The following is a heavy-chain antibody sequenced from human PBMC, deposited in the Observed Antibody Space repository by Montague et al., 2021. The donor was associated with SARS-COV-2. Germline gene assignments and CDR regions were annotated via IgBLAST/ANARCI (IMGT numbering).Heavy chain of an antibody. J-gene: IGHJ6*03. CDR3: ARATEWRGYYYYYYMDV. D-gene: IGHD1-14*01. Sequence: CAISGDSVSSNSAAWNWIRQSPSRGLEWLGRTYYRSRWFNDYAVSIRSRITINPDTSKNQFSLQLNSVTPEDTAVYYCARATEWRGYYYYYYMDVWGKGTTVTVFS. CDR1: GDSVSSNSAA. V-gene: IGHV6-1*01. CDR2: TYYRSRWFN.